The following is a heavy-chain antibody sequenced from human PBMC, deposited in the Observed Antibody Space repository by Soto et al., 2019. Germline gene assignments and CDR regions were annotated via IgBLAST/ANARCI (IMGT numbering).Heavy chain of an antibody. Sequence: SVGSLRLSCAASGFTLSNYAVNWVRQAPGKGLEWVSYISSDSRYIYHGDSVKGRFTISRDNARNSVYLQMNSLRDEDTAVYYCARIKLVDFFFINVDVYDMDVWGQGTPVTVSS. D-gene: IGHD2-15*01. J-gene: IGHJ6*02. CDR1: GFTLSNYA. CDR2: ISSDSRYI. CDR3: ARIKLVDFFFINVDVYDMDV. V-gene: IGHV3-48*02.